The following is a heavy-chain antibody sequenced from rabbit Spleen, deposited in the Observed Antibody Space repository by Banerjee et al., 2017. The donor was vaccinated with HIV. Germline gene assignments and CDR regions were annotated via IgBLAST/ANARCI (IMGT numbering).Heavy chain of an antibody. D-gene: IGHD8-1*01. J-gene: IGHJ6*01. CDR1: GFSFSDRDG. CDR2: INAATANP. CDR3: ARDSGSSFSSYGMDL. Sequence: QEQLVESGGGLVQPEGSLTLTCKASGFSFSDRDGMCWVRQAPGKGLEWIACINAATANPVYATWAKGRFTISRTSSTTVTLHMTSLTAADTATYFCARDSGSSFSSYGMDLWGPGTLVTVS. V-gene: IGHV1S45*01.